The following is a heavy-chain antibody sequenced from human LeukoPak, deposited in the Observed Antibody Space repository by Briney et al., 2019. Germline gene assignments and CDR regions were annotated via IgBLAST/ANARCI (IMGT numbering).Heavy chain of an antibody. CDR3: ARGVEPLAANTLAY. Sequence: GGSLRLSCAASGFTVITNDMTWVRQAPGKGLEWVSVLYSDGNTKYADSVQGRFTISGDNSKNTLYLEMNSLSPDDTAVYYCARGVEPLAANTLAYWGQGTLVTVS. V-gene: IGHV3-53*01. CDR2: LYSDGNT. CDR1: GFTVITND. J-gene: IGHJ4*02. D-gene: IGHD1-14*01.